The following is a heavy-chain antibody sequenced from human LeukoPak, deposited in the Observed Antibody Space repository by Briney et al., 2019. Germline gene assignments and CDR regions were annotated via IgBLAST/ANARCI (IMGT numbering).Heavy chain of an antibody. CDR3: ARGDLTGGVVIIPTYFDY. D-gene: IGHD3-3*01. CDR1: GYTFTSYG. V-gene: IGHV1-18*01. J-gene: IGHJ4*02. Sequence: GASVKVSCKASGYTFTSYGISWVRQAPGQGLEWMGWISAYNGNTNYAQKLQGRVTMTTDTSTSIAYMELRSLRSDDTAVYYCARGDLTGGVVIIPTYFDYWGQGTLVTVSS. CDR2: ISAYNGNT.